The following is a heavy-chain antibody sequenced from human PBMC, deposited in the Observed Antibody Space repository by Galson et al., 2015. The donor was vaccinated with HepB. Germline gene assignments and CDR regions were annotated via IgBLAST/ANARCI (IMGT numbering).Heavy chain of an antibody. J-gene: IGHJ4*02. CDR1: GYTLTSYG. Sequence: SVKVPCKASGYTLTSYGISWVRQAPGQGLEWMGWISAYNGNTNYAQKLQGRVTMNTDTSTYTAYMELRSLRSDDTAVYYCASDTVQTYITGTTTFYYCGQGTLGTVSS. V-gene: IGHV1-18*01. CDR3: ASDTVQTYITGTTTFYY. D-gene: IGHD1-7*01. CDR2: ISAYNGNT.